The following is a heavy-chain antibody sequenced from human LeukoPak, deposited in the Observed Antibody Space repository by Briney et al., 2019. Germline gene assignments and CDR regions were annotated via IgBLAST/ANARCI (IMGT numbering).Heavy chain of an antibody. CDR1: GFTFSSYA. J-gene: IGHJ4*02. CDR2: ISGSGGST. D-gene: IGHD3-9*01. CDR3: AKLNMYFDWLIDY. Sequence: GGSLRLSCAASGFTFSSYAMSWVRQAPGKGLEWVSAISGSGGSTYYADSVKGRFTISRDNSKNTLYLQMNSLRAEDTAVHYCAKLNMYFDWLIDYWGQGTLVTVSS. V-gene: IGHV3-23*01.